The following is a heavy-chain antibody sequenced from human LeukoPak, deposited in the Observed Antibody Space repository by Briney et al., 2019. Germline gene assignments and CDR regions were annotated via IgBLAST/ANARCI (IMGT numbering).Heavy chain of an antibody. CDR2: ISGSGGST. V-gene: IGHV3-23*01. CDR1: GFTFSTYA. CDR3: AKVISGFFYDALDI. Sequence: QPGGSLRLSCAASGFTFSTYAMTWVRQAPGKGLEWVSVISGSGGSTYYADSVKGRFTISRDNSKNTLYLQMDSLRAEDTAVYYCAKVISGFFYDALDIWGQGTMVTVSS. D-gene: IGHD3-22*01. J-gene: IGHJ3*02.